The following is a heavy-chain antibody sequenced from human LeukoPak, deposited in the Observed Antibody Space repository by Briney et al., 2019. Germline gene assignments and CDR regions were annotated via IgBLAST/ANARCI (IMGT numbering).Heavy chain of an antibody. CDR1: GGSISSYY. J-gene: IGHJ5*02. V-gene: IGHV4-59*08. Sequence: SETLSLACTVSGGSISSYYWSWIRQPPGEGLEWIGYIYYSGSTNYNPSLKSRVTISVDTSKNQFSLKLSSVTAADTAVYYCARQSMLYFMWFDPWGQGTLVTVSS. D-gene: IGHD2-8*01. CDR3: ARQSMLYFMWFDP. CDR2: IYYSGST.